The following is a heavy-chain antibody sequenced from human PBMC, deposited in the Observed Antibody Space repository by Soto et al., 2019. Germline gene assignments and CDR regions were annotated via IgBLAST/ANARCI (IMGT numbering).Heavy chain of an antibody. V-gene: IGHV1-18*01. J-gene: IGHJ5*02. CDR3: ARGVGSGSYYNQYNWFDP. Sequence: ASVKVSCKVSGNTLTELSMHWVRQAPGQGLEWMGWISAYNGNTKYAQKLQGRVTMTTDTSTSTAYMELRSLRSDDTAVYYCARGVGSGSYYNQYNWFDPWGQGTLVTVSS. D-gene: IGHD3-10*01. CDR2: ISAYNGNT. CDR1: GNTLTELS.